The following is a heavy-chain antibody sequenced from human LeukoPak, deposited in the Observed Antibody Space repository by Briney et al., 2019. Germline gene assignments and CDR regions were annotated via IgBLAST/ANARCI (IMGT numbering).Heavy chain of an antibody. Sequence: APVKVSCKASGYTFTSYAMHWVRQAPGQRLEWMGWINAGNGNTKYSQKFQGRVTITRDTSASTAYMELSSLRSEDTAVYYCARVPRSSSWRGWFDPWGQGTLVTVSS. D-gene: IGHD6-13*01. CDR2: INAGNGNT. CDR1: GYTFTSYA. J-gene: IGHJ5*02. CDR3: ARVPRSSSWRGWFDP. V-gene: IGHV1-3*01.